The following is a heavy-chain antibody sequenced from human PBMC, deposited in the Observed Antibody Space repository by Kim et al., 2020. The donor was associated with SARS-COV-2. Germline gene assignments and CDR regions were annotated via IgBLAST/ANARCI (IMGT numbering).Heavy chain of an antibody. V-gene: IGHV3-23*01. J-gene: IGHJ4*02. CDR2: ISGSGGST. Sequence: GGSLRLSCAASGFTFSSYAMSWVRQAPGKGLEWVSTISGSGGSTYYADSVKGRFTISRDNSKNTLYLQLNTLRAEDTAVYSCAKRDARGAGWDFWGQGTLVTVSS. CDR3: AKRDARGAGWDF. D-gene: IGHD6-19*01. CDR1: GFTFSSYA.